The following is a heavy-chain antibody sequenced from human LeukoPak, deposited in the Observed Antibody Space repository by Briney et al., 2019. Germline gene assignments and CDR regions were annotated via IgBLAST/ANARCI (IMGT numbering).Heavy chain of an antibody. D-gene: IGHD2-15*01. J-gene: IGHJ4*02. V-gene: IGHV4-59*01. CDR1: GGSISSYY. CDR3: ARHLGYCSGGSCYFLFSPYFDY. Sequence: PSETLSLTCTVSGGSISSYYWSWIRQPPGKGLEWIGYIYYSGSTNYNPSLKSRVTISVDTSKNQFSLKLSSVTAANTAVYYCARHLGYCSGGSCYFLFSPYFDYWGQGTLVTVSS. CDR2: IYYSGST.